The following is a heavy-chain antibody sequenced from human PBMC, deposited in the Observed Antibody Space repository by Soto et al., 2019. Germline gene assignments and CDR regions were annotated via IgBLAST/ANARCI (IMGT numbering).Heavy chain of an antibody. Sequence: SVKVSCKASGGTFSTYAISWGRQAPGQGLEWMGGIIPIFGTANYAQKFQGRVTITADESTSTAYMELSSLRSEDTAVYYCVAYGSGSYSAYWGQGTLVTVSS. D-gene: IGHD3-10*01. V-gene: IGHV1-69*13. CDR1: GGTFSTYA. J-gene: IGHJ4*02. CDR2: IIPIFGTA. CDR3: VAYGSGSYSAY.